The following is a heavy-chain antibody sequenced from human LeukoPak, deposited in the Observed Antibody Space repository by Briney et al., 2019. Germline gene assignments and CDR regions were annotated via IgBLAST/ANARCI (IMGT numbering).Heavy chain of an antibody. V-gene: IGHV1-2*06. D-gene: IGHD3-22*01. CDR1: GYTFNIYY. J-gene: IGHJ4*02. CDR2: INPNSGGT. CDR3: ARGSDYDTNGYNY. Sequence: ALVTVSCKASGYTFNIYYMHWVRQAPGQGLEWMGRINPNSGGTNYAQKFQGRVTLTTDTSTSTAYMEVSRLRSDDTAVYYCARGSDYDTNGYNYWGQGTLVSVSS.